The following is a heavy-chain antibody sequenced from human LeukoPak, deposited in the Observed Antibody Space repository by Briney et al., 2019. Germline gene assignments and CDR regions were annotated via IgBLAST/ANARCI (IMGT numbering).Heavy chain of an antibody. D-gene: IGHD3-10*01. J-gene: IGHJ4*02. CDR2: ISCSSSYI. Sequence: AGSLRLSCTASGFTFSSYCMNGVRQAPREGLEGGTSISCSSSYIYYTDSVKGRFTISRDNAKNSLYLQMNSLRAEETAVYYCARENGRGVISPYFDLWGQGTLVTVSS. V-gene: IGHV3-21*01. CDR1: GFTFSSYC. CDR3: ARENGRGVISPYFDL.